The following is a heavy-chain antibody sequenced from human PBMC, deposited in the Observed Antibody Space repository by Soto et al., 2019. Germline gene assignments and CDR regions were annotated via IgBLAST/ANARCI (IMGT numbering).Heavy chain of an antibody. V-gene: IGHV3-23*01. CDR2: ISGSGGST. J-gene: IGHJ6*02. Sequence: GGSLRLSCAASGFTFSSYAMSWVRQAPGKGLEWVSAISGSGGSTYYADSVKGRFTISRDNSKNTLYLQMNSLRAEDTAVYYCAKSGITGTYFYYYYYGMDVWGQGTTVTVSS. CDR3: AKSGITGTYFYYYYYGMDV. CDR1: GFTFSSYA. D-gene: IGHD1-20*01.